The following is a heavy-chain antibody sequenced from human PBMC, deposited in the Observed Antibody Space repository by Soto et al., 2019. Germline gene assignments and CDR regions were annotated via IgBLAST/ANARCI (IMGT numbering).Heavy chain of an antibody. CDR3: ARVFGFGGMDV. J-gene: IGHJ6*02. Sequence: SETLSLTCTVSGGSVSSGNYYWSWIRQPPGKGLEWIGYIYYSGSTYYNPSLKSRVTISVDTSKNQFSLKLSSVTAADTAVYYCARVFGFGGMDVWGQGTTVTVSS. CDR2: IYYSGST. D-gene: IGHD3-10*01. V-gene: IGHV4-31*03. CDR1: GGSVSSGNYY.